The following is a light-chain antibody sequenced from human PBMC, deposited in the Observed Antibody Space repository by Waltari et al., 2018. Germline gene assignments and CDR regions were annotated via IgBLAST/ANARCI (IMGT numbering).Light chain of an antibody. CDR1: QSLLHSNGYNY. V-gene: IGKV2-28*01. CDR3: MQALQTLLT. J-gene: IGKJ5*01. CDR2: LGS. Sequence: DIVMTQSPLSLPVTPGEPASISCRSSQSLLHSNGYNYLDWYLQQPGQSPQLLIYLGSNRASGVPDRFSGSGSGTDFTLKISRVEAEDVGVYYCMQALQTLLTFGQGTRLEIK.